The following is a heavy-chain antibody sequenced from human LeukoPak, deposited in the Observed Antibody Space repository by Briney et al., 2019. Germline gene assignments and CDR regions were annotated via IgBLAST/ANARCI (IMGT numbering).Heavy chain of an antibody. CDR1: GVSFSNYY. Sequence: SETLSLTCTVSGVSFSNYYWSWIRQPAGKGLEWIGRIYTSGGTNYNPSLTSRVTMSVDTSKNQFSLNLNSVTAADTAVYYCSRGPTTLTRAFDYWGQGTLVTVSS. J-gene: IGHJ4*02. CDR3: SRGPTTLTRAFDY. CDR2: IYTSGGT. D-gene: IGHD4-17*01. V-gene: IGHV4-4*07.